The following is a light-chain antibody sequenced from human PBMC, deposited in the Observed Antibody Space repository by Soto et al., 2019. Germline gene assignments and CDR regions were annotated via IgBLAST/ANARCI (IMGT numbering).Light chain of an antibody. CDR1: QSINTW. CDR3: QHYNTYSGT. Sequence: DIQMTQSPSTLSASVGDRVTITCRASQSINTWLAWYQQKPGKDPKLLIYRASTLESGVPSRFSGSGSGPEFTLTISSLQPDDLSTYYCQHYNTYSGTFGPGTKVDI. V-gene: IGKV1-5*03. CDR2: RAS. J-gene: IGKJ3*01.